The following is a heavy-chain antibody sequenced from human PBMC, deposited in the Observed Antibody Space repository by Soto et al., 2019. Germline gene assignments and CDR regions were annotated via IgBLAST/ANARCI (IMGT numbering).Heavy chain of an antibody. CDR2: IGTAGDT. D-gene: IGHD3-22*01. V-gene: IGHV3-13*01. Sequence: GGSLRLSCAASGLTFSSYDMHWVRQATGKGLEWVSAIGTAGDTYYPGSVKGRFTISRENAKNSLYLQMNSLRAEDTAVYYCARGIVYDSSGYYYAPYNWFDPWGQGTLVTVSS. CDR1: GLTFSSYD. CDR3: ARGIVYDSSGYYYAPYNWFDP. J-gene: IGHJ5*02.